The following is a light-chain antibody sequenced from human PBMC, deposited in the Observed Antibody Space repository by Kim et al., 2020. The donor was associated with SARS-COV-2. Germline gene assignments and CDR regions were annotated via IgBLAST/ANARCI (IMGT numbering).Light chain of an antibody. V-gene: IGKV1-27*01. J-gene: IGKJ1*01. CDR2: ATS. CDR1: QDISTY. CDR3: QKFNSAPRT. Sequence: SASVGDRVTITCRASQDISTYLAWYQLKPGKVPKLLIYATSTLQSGVPSRFSGSGSGTDFTLTISSLQPEDVATYYCQKFNSAPRTFGQGTKLEI.